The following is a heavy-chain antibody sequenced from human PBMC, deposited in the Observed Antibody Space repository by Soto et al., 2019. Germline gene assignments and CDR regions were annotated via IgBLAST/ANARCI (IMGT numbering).Heavy chain of an antibody. CDR3: TTGPETIRRDAFDI. V-gene: IGHV3-15*07. CDR2: IKSKTDGGTT. CDR1: XFTXSXXX. J-gene: IGHJ3*02. Sequence: EVQLVESGXGXVXXGXSLXXSXXXXXFTXSXXXMXXVRQAPGKGLEWVGRIKSKTDGGTTDYAAPVKGRFTISRDDSKNTLYLQMNSLKTEDTAVYYCTTGPETIRRDAFDIWGQGTMVTVSS.